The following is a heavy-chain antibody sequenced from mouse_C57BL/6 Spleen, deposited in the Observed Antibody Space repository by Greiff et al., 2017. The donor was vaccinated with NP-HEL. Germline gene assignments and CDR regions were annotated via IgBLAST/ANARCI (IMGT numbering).Heavy chain of an antibody. D-gene: IGHD1-1*01. Sequence: VQLQQSGAELVKPGASVKISCKASGYAFSSYWMNWVKQRPGKGLEWIGQIYPGDGDTNYNGKFKGKATLTADKSSSTAYMQLSSLTSEDSAVYFCATGLASITTVVATDWFAYWGKGTLVTVSA. J-gene: IGHJ3*01. V-gene: IGHV1-80*01. CDR2: IYPGDGDT. CDR3: ATGLASITTVVATDWFAY. CDR1: GYAFSSYW.